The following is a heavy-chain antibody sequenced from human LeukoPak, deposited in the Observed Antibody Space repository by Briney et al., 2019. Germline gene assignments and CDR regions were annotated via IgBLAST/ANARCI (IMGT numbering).Heavy chain of an antibody. Sequence: ASVKVSCKASGYTFTSYDINWVRQATGQGLEWMGWMNPNSGNTGYAQKLQGRVTMTRNTSISTAYMELSSLRSEDTAVYYCASLAAAGTILFDYWGQGTLVTVSS. V-gene: IGHV1-8*01. CDR2: MNPNSGNT. CDR3: ASLAAAGTILFDY. J-gene: IGHJ4*02. D-gene: IGHD6-13*01. CDR1: GYTFTSYD.